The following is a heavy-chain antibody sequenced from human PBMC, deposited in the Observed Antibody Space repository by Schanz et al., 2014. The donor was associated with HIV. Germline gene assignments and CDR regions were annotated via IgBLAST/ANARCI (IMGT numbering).Heavy chain of an antibody. Sequence: QVQLVESGGGVVQPGRSLRLSCAASGFTFSSYGMHWVRQAPDKGLEWVAGTSYDGRNTYYADSVKGRFSIFRDNFKSTVVLQMDNVRVDDTALYFCAKEYVSGWGRQLYPMDVWGQGTAVIVSS. J-gene: IGHJ6*02. CDR3: AKEYVSGWGRQLYPMDV. CDR2: TSYDGRNT. V-gene: IGHV3-33*03. D-gene: IGHD6-19*01. CDR1: GFTFSSYG.